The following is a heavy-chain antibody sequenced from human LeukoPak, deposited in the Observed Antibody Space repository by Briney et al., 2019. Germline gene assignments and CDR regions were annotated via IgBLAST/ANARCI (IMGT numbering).Heavy chain of an antibody. Sequence: GGSLRLSCAASGFTFSSYSMNWVRQAPGKGLEWVSYISSSSSTIYYADSVKGRFTISRDNAKNSLYLQMNSLRAEDTAVYYCARSLPPYYYDSSGRPRDYYMDAWGKGTTVTVSS. CDR3: ARSLPPYYYDSSGRPRDYYMDA. V-gene: IGHV3-48*04. D-gene: IGHD3-22*01. CDR2: ISSSSSTI. CDR1: GFTFSSYS. J-gene: IGHJ6*03.